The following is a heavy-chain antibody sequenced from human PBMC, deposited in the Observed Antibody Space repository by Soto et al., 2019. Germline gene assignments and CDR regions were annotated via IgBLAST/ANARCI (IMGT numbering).Heavy chain of an antibody. CDR3: AHRRCSSTSCYRVHWFDP. CDR1: GFSLSTSGVG. J-gene: IGHJ5*02. CDR2: IYWDDDK. D-gene: IGHD2-2*01. V-gene: IGHV2-5*02. Sequence: QITLKESGPTLVKPTQTLTLTCTFSGFSLSTSGVGVGWIRQPPGKALEWLALIYWDDDKRYSPSLKSRLTITKDTSKNQVVLTMTNMDPVDTATYYCAHRRCSSTSCYRVHWFDPWGQGTLVTVSS.